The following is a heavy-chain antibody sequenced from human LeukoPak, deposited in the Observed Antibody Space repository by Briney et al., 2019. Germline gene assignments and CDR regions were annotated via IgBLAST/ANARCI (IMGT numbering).Heavy chain of an antibody. CDR3: ARGGHIAIPPYGFDY. J-gene: IGHJ4*02. CDR2: INYSGAT. D-gene: IGHD4-17*01. CDR1: GVSIRSNY. V-gene: IGHV4-59*01. Sequence: SETLFLTCTVSGVSIRSNYWSWVRRPPGKGLEWIANINYSGATYYNPSLRSRVTISIDTSKSQFPLKLTSVTVADTAVYYCARGGHIAIPPYGFDYWGQGALVTVSS.